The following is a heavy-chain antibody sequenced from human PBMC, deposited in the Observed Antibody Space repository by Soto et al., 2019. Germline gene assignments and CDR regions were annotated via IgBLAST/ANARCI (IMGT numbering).Heavy chain of an antibody. V-gene: IGHV4-39*07. Sequence: PSETLSLTCTVSGGSLNSRDYYYWGWIRQPPGKGLEWLGDIYHTGITNYNPPLQSRVTISVDKSKNEFSLNLTSVTAADTAGGDWAREVRDGSDWDWDYWGQGIRVT. CDR2: IYHTGIT. J-gene: IGHJ4*02. CDR3: AREVRDGSDWDWDY. CDR1: GGSLNSRDY. D-gene: IGHD6-19*01.